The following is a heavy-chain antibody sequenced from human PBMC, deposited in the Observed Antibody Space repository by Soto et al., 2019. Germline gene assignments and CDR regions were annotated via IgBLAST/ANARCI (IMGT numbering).Heavy chain of an antibody. V-gene: IGHV1-18*04. Sequence: ASVKVSCKASGYTFTSYGISWVRQAPGQGLEWMGWISAYNGNTNYAQKLQGRVTMTTDTPTSTAYMELRSLRSDDTAVYYCARDLPEIAIFGVVFYYYYGMDVWGQGTTVTVSS. CDR3: ARDLPEIAIFGVVFYYYYGMDV. D-gene: IGHD3-3*01. CDR2: ISAYNGNT. CDR1: GYTFTSYG. J-gene: IGHJ6*02.